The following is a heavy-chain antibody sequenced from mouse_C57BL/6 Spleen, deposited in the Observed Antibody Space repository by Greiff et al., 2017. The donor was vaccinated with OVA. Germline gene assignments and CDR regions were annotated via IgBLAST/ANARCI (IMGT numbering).Heavy chain of an antibody. V-gene: IGHV5-6*01. J-gene: IGHJ2*01. CDR2: ISSGGSYT. CDR1: GFTFSSYA. Sequence: EVQRVESGGDLVKPGGSLKLSCAASGFTFSSYAMSWVRQTPDKRLDWVATISSGGSYTYYPDSVKGQFNNTRDNAKNTLYLKMSRLKSEDTAMYYCARHGTTVVSSYYFDYWGQGTTLTVSS. D-gene: IGHD1-1*01. CDR3: ARHGTTVVSSYYFDY.